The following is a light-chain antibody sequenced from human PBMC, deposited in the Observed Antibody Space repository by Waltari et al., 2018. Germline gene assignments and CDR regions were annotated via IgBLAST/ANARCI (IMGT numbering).Light chain of an antibody. J-gene: IGKJ3*01. CDR1: QSLLYSNGNVY. V-gene: IGKV2-30*01. Sequence: GVLHQSPLSLAVTLGQPASISCKSSQSLLYSNGNVYLDWYLQRPGQSPRRLIYQVSKRDSGVPDRFSGSGSDTDFTLRISRVEADDVGTYYCLQVPFTFGPGTKMEVK. CDR2: QVS. CDR3: LQVPFT.